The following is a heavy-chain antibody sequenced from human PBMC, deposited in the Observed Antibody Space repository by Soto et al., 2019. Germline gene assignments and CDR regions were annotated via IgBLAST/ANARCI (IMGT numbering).Heavy chain of an antibody. D-gene: IGHD1-7*01. J-gene: IGHJ6*02. V-gene: IGHV3-49*03. CDR1: GFTFGDYA. CDR2: IRSKAYGGTT. CDR3: TRVGWNYGYYYYYGMDV. Sequence: GGSLRLSCTASGFTFGDYAMSWFRQAPGKGLEWVGFIRSKAYGGTTEYAASVKGRFTISRDDSKSIAYLQMNSLKTEDTAVYYCTRVGWNYGYYYYYGMDVWGQGTTVTVSS.